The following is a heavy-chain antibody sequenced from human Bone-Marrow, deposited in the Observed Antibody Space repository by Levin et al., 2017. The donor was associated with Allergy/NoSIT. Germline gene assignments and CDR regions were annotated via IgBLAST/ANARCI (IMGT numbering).Heavy chain of an antibody. J-gene: IGHJ4*02. CDR3: ARLRVEAAAGIDY. V-gene: IGHV3-72*01. CDR1: GFTFSDHY. CDR2: TRNKANSYTT. D-gene: IGHD6-13*01. Sequence: GESLKISCAASGFTFSDHYMDWVRQAPGKGLEWVGRTRNKANSYTTEYAASVKGRFTISRDDSKNSLYLQMNSLKTEDTAVYYCARLRVEAAAGIDYWGQGTLVTVSS.